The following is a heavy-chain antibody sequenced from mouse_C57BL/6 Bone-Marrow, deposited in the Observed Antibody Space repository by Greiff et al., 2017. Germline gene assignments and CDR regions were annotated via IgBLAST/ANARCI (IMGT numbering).Heavy chain of an antibody. J-gene: IGHJ2*01. V-gene: IGHV1-81*01. CDR3: ASSLITTVVGAGY. Sequence: QVQLKESGAELARPGASVKLSCKASGYTFTSYGISWVKQRTGQGLEWIGEIYPRSGNTYYNEKFKGKATLTADKSSSTAYMELRSLTSEDSAVYFCASSLITTVVGAGYWGQGTTLTVSS. CDR1: GYTFTSYG. CDR2: IYPRSGNT. D-gene: IGHD1-1*01.